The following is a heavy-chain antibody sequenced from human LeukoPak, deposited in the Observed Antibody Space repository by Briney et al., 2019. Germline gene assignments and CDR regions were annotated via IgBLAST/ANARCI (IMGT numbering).Heavy chain of an antibody. CDR1: GFTFSTYW. Sequence: GGSLRLSCAASGFTFSTYWMTWVRQAPGKGLEWVANIQQDAGEKYYVDSVKGRFTISRDNAKNSLYLQMNSLRAEDTAVYYCVRKIYSRGWYLDYWGQGTLVTVSS. CDR2: IQQDAGEK. CDR3: VRKIYSRGWYLDY. J-gene: IGHJ4*02. D-gene: IGHD6-19*01. V-gene: IGHV3-7*01.